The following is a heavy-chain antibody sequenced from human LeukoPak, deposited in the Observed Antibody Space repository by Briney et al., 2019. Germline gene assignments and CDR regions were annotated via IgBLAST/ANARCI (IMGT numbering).Heavy chain of an antibody. V-gene: IGHV3-30-3*01. J-gene: IGHJ4*02. CDR3: ARVEITMVRGVPDY. D-gene: IGHD3-10*01. Sequence: GGSLRLSCAASGFTFSSYAMHWVRQAPGKGLEWVAVISYDGSNKYYADSVKGRLTISRDNSKNTLYLQMNSLRAEDTAVYYCARVEITMVRGVPDYWGQGTLVTVSS. CDR2: ISYDGSNK. CDR1: GFTFSSYA.